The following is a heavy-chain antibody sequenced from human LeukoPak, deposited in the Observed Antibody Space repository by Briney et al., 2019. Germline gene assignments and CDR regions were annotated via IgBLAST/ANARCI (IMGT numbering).Heavy chain of an antibody. CDR3: AREGYCTNGVCYSDY. D-gene: IGHD2-8*01. CDR2: ISAYNGNT. V-gene: IGHV1-18*01. CDR1: GYTFTSYG. Sequence: ASVKVSCKASGYTFTSYGISWVRQVPGQGLEWMGWISAYNGNTNYAQKLQGRVTMTTDTSTSTAYMELRSLRSDDTAVYYCAREGYCTNGVCYSDYWGQGTLVTVSS. J-gene: IGHJ4*02.